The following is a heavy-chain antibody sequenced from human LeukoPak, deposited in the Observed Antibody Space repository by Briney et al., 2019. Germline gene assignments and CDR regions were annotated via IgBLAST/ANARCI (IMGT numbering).Heavy chain of an antibody. D-gene: IGHD2-15*01. V-gene: IGHV3-48*04. CDR1: GFTFSSYS. Sequence: GGSLRLSCAASGFTFSSYSMSWIRQAPGKGLEWVSYISSSGSTIYYADSVKGRFTISRDNAKNSLYLQMNSLRAEDTAVYYCARDLPPYCSGGSCYLHDAFDIWGQGTMVTVSS. CDR2: ISSSGSTI. J-gene: IGHJ3*02. CDR3: ARDLPPYCSGGSCYLHDAFDI.